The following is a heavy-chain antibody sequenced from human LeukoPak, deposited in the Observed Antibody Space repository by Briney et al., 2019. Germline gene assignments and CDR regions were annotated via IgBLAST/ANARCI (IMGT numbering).Heavy chain of an antibody. CDR1: GGSFSDYW. CDR2: IKHSGGT. D-gene: IGHD5-24*01. Sequence: PSETLSLTCAVNGGSFSDYWWSWVRQPPGKGLEWIGEIKHSGGTNYNPSLKSRVTISIDTSKNQFSLKLSSVTAADAAVYYCAREGLRDAYNPLGYWGQGTLVTVSS. J-gene: IGHJ4*02. V-gene: IGHV4-34*01. CDR3: AREGLRDAYNPLGY.